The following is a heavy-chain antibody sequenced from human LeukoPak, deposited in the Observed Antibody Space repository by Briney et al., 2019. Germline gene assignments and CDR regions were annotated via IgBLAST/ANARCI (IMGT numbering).Heavy chain of an antibody. CDR3: TTDLLAAVSLVYFFDF. J-gene: IGHJ4*02. V-gene: IGHV3-15*07. CDR2: IKSRTERGTT. CDR1: VYNFNNAW. D-gene: IGHD6-13*01. Sequence: GGTLRLSCTTSVYNFNNAWMNWVRQAPGKGLEWVGRIKSRTERGTTVYAAPVKDRVTSSGHESKSTLYLQMNSLKIEDTAVYYCTTDLLAAVSLVYFFDFWGQGALVTVSS.